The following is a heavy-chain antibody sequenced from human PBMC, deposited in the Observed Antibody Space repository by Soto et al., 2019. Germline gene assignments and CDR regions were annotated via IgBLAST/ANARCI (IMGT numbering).Heavy chain of an antibody. J-gene: IGHJ4*02. CDR2: IKQAGSEK. CDR1: GFTFSSYW. CDR3: ARVVGATQMDFDY. D-gene: IGHD1-26*01. V-gene: IGHV3-7*01. Sequence: EVQLVESGGGLVQPGESLRLSCAASGFTFSSYWMTWVRQAPGKGLEWVANIKQAGSEKYYVDSVRGRFTMSRDNAKNSLYLQMNSLRAEDTAVYYCARVVGATQMDFDYWGQGTLVTGSS.